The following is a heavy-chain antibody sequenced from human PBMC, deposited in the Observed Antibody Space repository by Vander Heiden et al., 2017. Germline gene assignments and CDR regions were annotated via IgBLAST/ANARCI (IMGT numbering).Heavy chain of an antibody. D-gene: IGHD6-19*01. CDR1: GINFDDYA. CDR3: AGRFSSGWYAFDY. CDR2: ITWNSGSI. Sequence: EVHLVESGGGLVRPGRSLRLPCASSGINFDDYARYWVRQVPGKGLEWVSGITWNSGSIGYADSVKGRFTISRDNAKNSLYLQMNSLRPEDTALYYCAGRFSSGWYAFDYWGQGTLVTVSS. J-gene: IGHJ4*02. V-gene: IGHV3-9*01.